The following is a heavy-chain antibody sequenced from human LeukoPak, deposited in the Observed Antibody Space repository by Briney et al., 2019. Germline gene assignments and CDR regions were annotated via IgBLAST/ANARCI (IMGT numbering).Heavy chain of an antibody. J-gene: IGHJ4*02. CDR2: IKQDGSET. V-gene: IGHV3-7*04. Sequence: PGGSLRLSCAASGFTLFNYWMSWVRQAPGKGLEWVANIKQDGSETYYVDSVKGRFTISRDNARSSLFLQMTSLRAEDTAIYYCARGGCSSTRCFAGFFDYWGQGTLVTVSS. D-gene: IGHD2-2*01. CDR1: GFTLFNYW. CDR3: ARGGCSSTRCFAGFFDY.